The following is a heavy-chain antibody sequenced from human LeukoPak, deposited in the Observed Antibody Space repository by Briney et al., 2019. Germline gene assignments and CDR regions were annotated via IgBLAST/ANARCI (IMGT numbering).Heavy chain of an antibody. CDR1: GFTFSSYA. J-gene: IGHJ6*02. CDR2: ISYDGSNK. V-gene: IGHV3-30-3*01. Sequence: PGGSLRLSCAASGFTFSSYAMHWVRQAPGKGLEWVAVISYDGSNKYYADSVKGRFTISRDNSKNTLYLQMNSLRAEDTAVYYCARGIAAAGDYYYYGMDVWGRGTTVTVSS. CDR3: ARGIAAAGDYYYYGMDV. D-gene: IGHD6-13*01.